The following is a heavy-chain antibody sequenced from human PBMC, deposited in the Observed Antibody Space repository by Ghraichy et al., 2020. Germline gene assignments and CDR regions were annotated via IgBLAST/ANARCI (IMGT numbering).Heavy chain of an antibody. J-gene: IGHJ4*02. CDR3: AKDVGYNWNFDS. CDR2: IGGSVGGT. Sequence: GGSLRLSCAASGFIFNNYAMSWVRQPPGKGLEWVSSIGGSVGGTYYADSVKGRFTISRDNFKNTLYLQMNSLRAEDTALYYCAKDVGYNWNFDSWGQGTLVAVSS. CDR1: GFIFNNYA. V-gene: IGHV3-23*01. D-gene: IGHD1-20*01.